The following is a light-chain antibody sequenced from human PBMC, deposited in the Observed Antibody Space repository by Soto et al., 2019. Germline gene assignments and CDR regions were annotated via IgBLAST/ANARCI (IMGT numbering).Light chain of an antibody. CDR3: QHYNSYSWT. J-gene: IGKJ1*01. Sequence: DIQMTQSPSTLSASVGDRVTITCRASQSISSWLAWYQQKPGKAPKLLIYDASSLESGVPSRFSGSGSGTEFPLTISILQPDDFATYYCQHYNSYSWTFGQGTKVEIK. V-gene: IGKV1-5*01. CDR1: QSISSW. CDR2: DAS.